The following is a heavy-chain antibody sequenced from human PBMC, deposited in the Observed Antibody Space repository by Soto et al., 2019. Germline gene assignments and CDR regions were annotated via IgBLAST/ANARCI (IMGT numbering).Heavy chain of an antibody. CDR2: ISSSSSTI. D-gene: IGHD3-10*01. CDR1: GFTFSSYS. Sequence: EVQLVESGGGLVQPGGSLRLSCAASGFTFSSYSMNWVRQAPGKGLEWVSYISSSSSTIYYADSVKVRFTIARDNAKNSLFLHMNSLRDEDTAVYYCARDLSMVGYPGGQYYFDYWGQGTLVTVSS. CDR3: ARDLSMVGYPGGQYYFDY. V-gene: IGHV3-48*02. J-gene: IGHJ4*02.